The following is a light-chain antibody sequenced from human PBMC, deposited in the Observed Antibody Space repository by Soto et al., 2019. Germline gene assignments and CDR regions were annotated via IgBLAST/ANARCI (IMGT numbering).Light chain of an antibody. V-gene: IGKV3D-15*01. CDR2: GAS. Sequence: EIVMTQSPATLSVSPGERATLSCRASQSVSSNLAWYQQKSGQAPRLLIYGASTRATGIPARFSGSGSGTAFTLTISSLQPEDFAVYYCQQYNKSPLTFGGGTKVAIK. CDR1: QSVSSN. J-gene: IGKJ4*01. CDR3: QQYNKSPLT.